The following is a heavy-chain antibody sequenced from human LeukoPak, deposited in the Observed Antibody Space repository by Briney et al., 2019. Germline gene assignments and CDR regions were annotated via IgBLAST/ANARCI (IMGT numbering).Heavy chain of an antibody. V-gene: IGHV3-7*01. CDR3: ATDRSSGTPERFDY. CDR1: GFTFSTYW. CDR2: INQDGSEK. J-gene: IGHJ4*02. D-gene: IGHD1/OR15-1a*01. Sequence: PGGSLRPSCVTSGFTFSTYWVTWVRQAPGKGLEWVANINQDGSEKYYVDSVKGRFIVSRDNAEHSLYLQMSSLRAEDTAVYYCATDRSSGTPERFDYWGQGTLVTVSS.